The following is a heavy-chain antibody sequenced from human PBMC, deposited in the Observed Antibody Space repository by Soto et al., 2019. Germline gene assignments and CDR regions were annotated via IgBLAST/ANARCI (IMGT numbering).Heavy chain of an antibody. J-gene: IGHJ4*02. CDR1: GDSISSPNW. V-gene: IGHV4-4*02. CDR2: MFASGIS. CDR3: AREGFDHRPDY. Sequence: QVQLQESGPGLVKPSETLSLTCAVSGDSISSPNWWSWYPQPPGKGLELIGEMFASGISNYNPSLNGLVTISVDTSKNHFPLKLTSLAAEDTAIYYCAREGFDHRPDYWGQGIPVTVSS.